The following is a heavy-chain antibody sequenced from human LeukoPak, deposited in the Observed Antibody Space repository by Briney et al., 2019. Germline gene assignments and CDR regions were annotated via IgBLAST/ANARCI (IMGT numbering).Heavy chain of an antibody. V-gene: IGHV4-34*01. D-gene: IGHD3-10*01. CDR1: GGPFSGYF. CDR2: IHNSGTT. CDR3: ARRYYYNLGSFPFDF. Sequence: SETLTLTCAVSGGPFSGYFWSWIRQSSGKGLEWIGEIHNSGTTNYNPSLNSRVTISEDTSKNQFYLNLSSVTAADTAVYYCARRYYYNLGSFPFDFWGRGTLVTVSS. J-gene: IGHJ4*02.